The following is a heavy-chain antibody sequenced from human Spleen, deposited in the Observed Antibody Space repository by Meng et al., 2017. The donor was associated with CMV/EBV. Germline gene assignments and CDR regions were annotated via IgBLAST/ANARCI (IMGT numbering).Heavy chain of an antibody. CDR1: GFTFSSYA. D-gene: IGHD4-11*01. CDR2: ISYDGSNK. CDR3: ARGGGSIYYYYGMDV. J-gene: IGHJ6*02. V-gene: IGHV3-30*04. Sequence: GESLKISCAASGFTFSSYAMHWVRQAPGKGLEWVAVISYDGSNKYYADSVKGRFTISRDNAKNSLYLQMNSLRAEDTAVYYCARGGGSIYYYYGMDVWGQGTTVTVSS.